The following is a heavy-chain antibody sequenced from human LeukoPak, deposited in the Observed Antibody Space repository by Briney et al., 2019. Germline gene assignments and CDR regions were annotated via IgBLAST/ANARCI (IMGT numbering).Heavy chain of an antibody. CDR3: ARVPRYSSSWTPYYYYYMDV. CDR1: GYTFTSYD. Sequence: ASVKVSCKASGYTFTSYDINWVRQATGQGLEWMGWMDPNSGNTGYAQKFQGRVTITRNTSISTAYMELSSLRSEDTAVYYCARVPRYSSSWTPYYYYYMDVWGKGTTVTVSS. J-gene: IGHJ6*03. CDR2: MDPNSGNT. V-gene: IGHV1-8*03. D-gene: IGHD6-13*01.